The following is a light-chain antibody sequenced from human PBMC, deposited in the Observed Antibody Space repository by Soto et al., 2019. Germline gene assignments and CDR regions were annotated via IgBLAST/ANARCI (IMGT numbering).Light chain of an antibody. Sequence: EIVTTQSPATLSVSPGERATLSCRASQSVSSNLAWYQQKPGQAPRLLIYAASTRAAAVPDRFTGSGSGTDFALTISRLEPEDFGVYYCQQYGDSPLTSGPGTKVDI. CDR3: QQYGDSPLT. CDR1: QSVSSN. V-gene: IGKV3D-15*02. J-gene: IGKJ3*01. CDR2: AAS.